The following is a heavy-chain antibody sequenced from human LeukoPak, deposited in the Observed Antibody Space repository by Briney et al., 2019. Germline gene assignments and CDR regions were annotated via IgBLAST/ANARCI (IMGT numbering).Heavy chain of an antibody. CDR1: GFNVRSNY. CDR2: LHSGGDT. CDR3: ARGKVYYYYDY. Sequence: GGSLRLSCAVSGFNVRSNYMTWVRQAPGKGLEWVSVLHSGGDTYYADSVRGRFTISRDNSENMLFLQMNGLRADDSAIFYCARGKVYYYYDYWGQGTLVTVSS. D-gene: IGHD5/OR15-5a*01. V-gene: IGHV3-53*01. J-gene: IGHJ4*02.